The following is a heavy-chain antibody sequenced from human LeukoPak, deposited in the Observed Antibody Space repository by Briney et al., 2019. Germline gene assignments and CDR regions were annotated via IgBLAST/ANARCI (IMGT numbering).Heavy chain of an antibody. CDR1: GGSISSGSYY. J-gene: IGHJ4*02. V-gene: IGHV4-39*07. Sequence: SETLSLTCTVSGGSISSGSYYWGWIRQPPGQGLEWIGSIYYSGSTYYNPSLKSRVTMSVDTSKNQFSLKLSSVTAADTAVYYCARYRSGWYLDYWGQGTLVTVSS. CDR3: ARYRSGWYLDY. CDR2: IYYSGST. D-gene: IGHD6-19*01.